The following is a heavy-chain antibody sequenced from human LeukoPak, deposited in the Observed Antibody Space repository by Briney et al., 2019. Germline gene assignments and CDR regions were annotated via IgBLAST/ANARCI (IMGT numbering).Heavy chain of an antibody. CDR2: IYYSGST. CDR1: GGSISSYY. Sequence: PSETLSLTCTVSGGSISSYYWSWIRQPPGKGLEWIGYIYYSGSTNYNPPLKSRVTISVDTSKNQFSLELSSVTAADTAVYYCARHRRDMDVWGQGTTVTVSS. CDR3: ARHRRDMDV. J-gene: IGHJ6*02. V-gene: IGHV4-59*08.